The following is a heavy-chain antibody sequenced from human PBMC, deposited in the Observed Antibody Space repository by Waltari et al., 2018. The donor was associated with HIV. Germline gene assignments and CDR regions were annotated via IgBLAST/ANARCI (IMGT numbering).Heavy chain of an antibody. CDR1: GYRFSSNG. V-gene: IGHV1-18*01. Sequence: QAQLVQSGSEVKKTGASLKVSCKASGYRFSSNGVSWLRHVPGQGLEWLGRINVYNGNTNDEQKCQDRVTMTTDESTYTAHMEWRRLTSDDTAVYYCARDDFWSCVSRGPWGQGTLVTVSS. CDR2: INVYNGNT. CDR3: ARDDFWSCVSRGP. D-gene: IGHD3-3*01. J-gene: IGHJ5*02.